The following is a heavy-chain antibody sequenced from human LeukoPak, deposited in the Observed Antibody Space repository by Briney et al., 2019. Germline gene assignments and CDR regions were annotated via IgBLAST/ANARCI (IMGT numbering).Heavy chain of an antibody. V-gene: IGHV1-2*02. CDR2: INPNSGGT. D-gene: IGHD6-13*01. J-gene: IGHJ5*02. CDR1: GYTFTGYY. Sequence: ASVKVSCKASGYTFTGYYMHWVRQAPGQGLGWMGWINPNSGGTNYAQKVQGRVTMTRDTSISTAYMELSRLRSDDTAVYYCARDKGIAGSNWFDPWGQGTLVTVSS. CDR3: ARDKGIAGSNWFDP.